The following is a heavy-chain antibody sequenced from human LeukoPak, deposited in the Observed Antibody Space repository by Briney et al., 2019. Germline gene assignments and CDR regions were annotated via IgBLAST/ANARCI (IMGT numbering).Heavy chain of an antibody. CDR3: AGDSSGYKDSFFDY. CDR1: GGTFSSYA. D-gene: IGHD3-22*01. Sequence: ASVKVSCKASGGTFSSYAISWVRQAPGQGLGWMGGIIPIFGTANYAQKFQGRVTITADESTSTAYMELSSLRSEDTAVYYCAGDSSGYKDSFFDYWGQGTLVTVSS. J-gene: IGHJ4*02. CDR2: IIPIFGTA. V-gene: IGHV1-69*13.